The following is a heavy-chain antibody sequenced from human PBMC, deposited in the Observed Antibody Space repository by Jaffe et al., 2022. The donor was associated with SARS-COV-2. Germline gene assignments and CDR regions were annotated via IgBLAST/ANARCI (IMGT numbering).Heavy chain of an antibody. J-gene: IGHJ2*01. Sequence: EVQLLESGGGLVQPGGSLRLSCAASGFSFDKFAINWVRQAPGKGLQWVSAISASGGSPFYADSVKGRFTISRDNSKNALYLQMNALRAEDTAVYFCARRGYSKALSSSYWYFDLWGRGTLVTVSS. CDR3: ARRGYSKALSSSYWYFDL. V-gene: IGHV3-23*01. CDR2: ISASGGSP. D-gene: IGHD1-26*01. CDR1: GFSFDKFA.